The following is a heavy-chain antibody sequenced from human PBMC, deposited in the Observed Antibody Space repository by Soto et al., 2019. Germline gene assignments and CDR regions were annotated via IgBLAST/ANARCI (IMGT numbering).Heavy chain of an antibody. J-gene: IGHJ5*02. D-gene: IGHD6-6*01. CDR3: ARDLGGSSSSVEGWFDP. V-gene: IGHV4-30-2*01. CDR1: GGSISSGGYS. Sequence: SETLSLTCAVSGGSISSGGYSWSWIRQPPGKGLEWIGYIYHSGSTYYNPSLKSRVTISVDRSKNQFSLKLSSVTAADTAAYYCARDLGGSSSSVEGWFDPWGQGTLVTVSS. CDR2: IYHSGST.